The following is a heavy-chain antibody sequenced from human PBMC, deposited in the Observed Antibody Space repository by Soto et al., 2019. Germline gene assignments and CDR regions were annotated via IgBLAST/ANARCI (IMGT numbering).Heavy chain of an antibody. V-gene: IGHV3-53*04. CDR3: ARGGEVFDY. D-gene: IGHD3-16*01. J-gene: IGHJ4*02. CDR2: IYSGGDT. CDR1: GFTVSNNY. Sequence: EVQLVASGGGLVQPGESLKLSCAASGFTVSNNYMSWVRQAPGKGLEWVSIIYSGGDTYYADSVKGRFTNSRHSSKNTLYLQMNILRVEDTAVYYCARGGEVFDYWCQGTLVTVSS.